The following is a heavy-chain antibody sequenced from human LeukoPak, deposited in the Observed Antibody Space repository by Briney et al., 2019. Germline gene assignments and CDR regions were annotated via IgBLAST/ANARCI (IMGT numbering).Heavy chain of an antibody. CDR2: ISGSSTYI. Sequence: PGGSLRLSCAASGFTFSSYNINWVRQAPGKGLEWVSSISGSSTYIYYADSVKGRFTISRDNAKNSLYLQMSSLRAEDTAVYYCAREGIVVVVTALYGMDVWGQGTTVTVSS. CDR3: AREGIVVVVTALYGMDV. D-gene: IGHD2-15*01. J-gene: IGHJ6*02. V-gene: IGHV3-21*01. CDR1: GFTFSSYN.